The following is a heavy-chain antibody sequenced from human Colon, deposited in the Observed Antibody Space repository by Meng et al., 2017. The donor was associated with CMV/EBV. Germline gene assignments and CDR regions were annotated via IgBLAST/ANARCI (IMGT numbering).Heavy chain of an antibody. V-gene: IGHV4-39*07. D-gene: IGHD3-10*01. CDR2: MFYSGST. CDR3: ARDGQRMSVVWGVPNWFDP. Sequence: IRSSGYYWAWIRQPPGKGPEWIGSMFYSGSTYYSASLKSRVTMSIDTSKNQVSLKLTSVTAADTAVYYCARDGQRMSVVWGVPNWFDPWGQGTLVIVSS. CDR1: IRSSGYY. J-gene: IGHJ5*02.